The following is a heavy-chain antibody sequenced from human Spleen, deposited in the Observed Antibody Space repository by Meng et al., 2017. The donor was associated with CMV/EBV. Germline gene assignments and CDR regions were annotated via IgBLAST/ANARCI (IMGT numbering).Heavy chain of an antibody. CDR1: GGSLSSRNFY. J-gene: IGHJ5*02. CDR3: ATLTTYSWFDP. CDR2: ISYRART. Sequence: SETLSLTCTVSGGSLSSRNFYWGWIRQPPGKGLEWIGSISYRARTYYNPSLRSPFSISVDTSKNQFSLRLSSVTAADTAVYYCATLTTYSWFDPWGQGTLVTVSS. V-gene: IGHV4-39*07. D-gene: IGHD4-11*01.